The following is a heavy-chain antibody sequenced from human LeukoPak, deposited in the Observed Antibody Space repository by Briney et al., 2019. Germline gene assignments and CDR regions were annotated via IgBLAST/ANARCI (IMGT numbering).Heavy chain of an antibody. D-gene: IGHD6-13*01. CDR2: ISGSGGST. Sequence: GGSLSLSCAASGFTFSSYAMSWVRQAPGKGLERVSAISGSGGSTYYADSVKGRFTISRDNSKNTLYLQMNSLRAEDTAVYYCAKDNGLFEQMGAFDIWGQGTMVTVSS. CDR3: AKDNGLFEQMGAFDI. J-gene: IGHJ3*02. CDR1: GFTFSSYA. V-gene: IGHV3-23*01.